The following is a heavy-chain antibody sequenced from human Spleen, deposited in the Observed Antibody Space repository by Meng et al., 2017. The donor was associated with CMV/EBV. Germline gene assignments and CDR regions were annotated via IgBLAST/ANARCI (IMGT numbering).Heavy chain of an antibody. CDR1: GYTFTDYY. J-gene: IGHJ6*02. D-gene: IGHD2-15*01. Sequence: ASMKVSCKTSGYTFTDYYLHWVRQAPGQGLEWMGWINPKKDGTKYSQRFQGRVTITSDTSTSTAFMELTTLKFDDTATYYCARATWKSRFLVAVAATPLFGAMDVWGQGTTVTVSS. CDR3: ARATWKSRFLVAVAATPLFGAMDV. CDR2: INPKKDGT. V-gene: IGHV1-2*02.